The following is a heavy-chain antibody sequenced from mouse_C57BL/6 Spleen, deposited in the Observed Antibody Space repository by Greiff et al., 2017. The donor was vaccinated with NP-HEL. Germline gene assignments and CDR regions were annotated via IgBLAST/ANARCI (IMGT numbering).Heavy chain of an antibody. Sequence: VQLQQSGAELMKPGASVKLSCKAPGYTFTGYWIEWVKPRPGHGLEWIGEILPGSGSTNYNEKFKDKAALTVDKSSSTAYMQLSSLTSEDSAVYYCARGYYGNYGAMDYWGQGTSVTVSS. CDR1: GYTFTGYW. V-gene: IGHV1-9*01. D-gene: IGHD2-1*01. CDR3: ARGYYGNYGAMDY. J-gene: IGHJ4*01. CDR2: ILPGSGST.